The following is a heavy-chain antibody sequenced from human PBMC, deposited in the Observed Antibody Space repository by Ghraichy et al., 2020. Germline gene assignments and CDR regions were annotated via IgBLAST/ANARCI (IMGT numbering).Heavy chain of an antibody. V-gene: IGHV3-21*01. CDR2: ISSSSSYI. D-gene: IGHD2-15*01. Sequence: GGSLRLSCAASGFTFSSYSMNWVRQAPGKGLEWVSSISSSSSYIYYADSVKGRFTISRDNAKNSLYLQMNSLRAEDTAVYYCARDGDIVGGWFDPWGQGTLVTVSS. CDR1: GFTFSSYS. CDR3: ARDGDIVGGWFDP. J-gene: IGHJ5*02.